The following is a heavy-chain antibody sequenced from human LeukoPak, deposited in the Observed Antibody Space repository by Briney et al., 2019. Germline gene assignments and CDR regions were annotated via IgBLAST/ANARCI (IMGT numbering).Heavy chain of an antibody. Sequence: GASVTVSCKASGYTFTVYYMHWVRQAPGQGLEWMGWINPNSGGTNYAQKFQGRVTMTRDTSISTAYMELSRLRSEDTAVYYCARDYYGSGSYYNAPKDWGQGTLVTVSS. CDR3: ARDYYGSGSYYNAPKD. CDR2: INPNSGGT. CDR1: GYTFTVYY. V-gene: IGHV1-2*02. D-gene: IGHD3-10*01. J-gene: IGHJ4*02.